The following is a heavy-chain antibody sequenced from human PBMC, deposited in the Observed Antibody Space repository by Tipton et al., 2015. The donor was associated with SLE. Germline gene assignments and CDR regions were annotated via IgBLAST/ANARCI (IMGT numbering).Heavy chain of an antibody. Sequence: QSGPEVKKPGASVKVSCKASGYTFTDYYMHWVRQAPGQGLEWVGWISAYNGDTNYGQKLQDRVTMTTDTTTSTAYMELRSLRSDDTAVYFCARSGYYDSSGYPPFLDYWGQGTLVTVSS. D-gene: IGHD3-22*01. V-gene: IGHV1-18*04. J-gene: IGHJ4*02. CDR1: GYTFTDYY. CDR3: ARSGYYDSSGYPPFLDY. CDR2: ISAYNGDT.